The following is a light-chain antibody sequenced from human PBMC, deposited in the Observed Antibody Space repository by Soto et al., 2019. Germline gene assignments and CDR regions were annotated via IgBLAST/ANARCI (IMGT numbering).Light chain of an antibody. Sequence: EIIVTQSPATLSVSPGERATLSCRASQSVNNNLAWYQQKPGQAPRLLIYGASTRATGMPARFDGSGYGTEFTLTISSLQSEDFAIYYCQQYNNWPLLTFGGGTKVEIK. J-gene: IGKJ4*01. CDR2: GAS. CDR3: QQYNNWPLLT. CDR1: QSVNNN. V-gene: IGKV3-15*01.